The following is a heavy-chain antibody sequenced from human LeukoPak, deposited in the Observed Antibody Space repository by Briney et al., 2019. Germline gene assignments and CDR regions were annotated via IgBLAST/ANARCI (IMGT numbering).Heavy chain of an antibody. Sequence: PSETLSLTCAVSGGSISSSNWWSWVRQPPGKGLEWIGAIYHSGSTNYNPSLKSRVTISVDKSKNQFSLKLSSVTAADTAVYYCARHYGSGSYYYYYGMDVWGKGTTVTVSS. D-gene: IGHD3-10*01. V-gene: IGHV4-4*02. J-gene: IGHJ6*04. CDR2: IYHSGST. CDR3: ARHYGSGSYYYYYGMDV. CDR1: GGSISSSNW.